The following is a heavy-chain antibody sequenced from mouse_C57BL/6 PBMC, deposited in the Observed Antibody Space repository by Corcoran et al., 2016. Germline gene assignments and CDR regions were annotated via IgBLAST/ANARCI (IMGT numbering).Heavy chain of an antibody. CDR3: ANYYGSSYG. CDR2: IYPGSGNT. D-gene: IGHD1-1*01. J-gene: IGHJ2*01. CDR1: GYTFTDYY. Sequence: QVQLKQSGAELVRPGASVKLSWKASGYTFTDYYINWVKQRPGQGLEWIARIYPGSGNTYYNEKFKGKATLTAEKSSSTAYMQLSSLTSEDSAVYFCANYYGSSYGWGQGTTLTVSS. V-gene: IGHV1-76*01.